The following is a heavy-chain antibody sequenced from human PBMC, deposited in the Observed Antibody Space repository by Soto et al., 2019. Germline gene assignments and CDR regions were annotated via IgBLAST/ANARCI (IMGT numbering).Heavy chain of an antibody. D-gene: IGHD1-7*01. J-gene: IGHJ5*02. CDR1: GGSVSSGSYY. Sequence: QVQLQESGPGLVKPSETLSLTCTVSGGSVSSGSYYWSWIRQPPGKGLEWIGYIYYSGSTNYNPSLKSRVTISVDTSKNQSSLKLSSVTAADTAVYYCARANWTYVNHWFDPWGQGTLVTVSS. CDR2: IYYSGST. V-gene: IGHV4-61*01. CDR3: ARANWTYVNHWFDP.